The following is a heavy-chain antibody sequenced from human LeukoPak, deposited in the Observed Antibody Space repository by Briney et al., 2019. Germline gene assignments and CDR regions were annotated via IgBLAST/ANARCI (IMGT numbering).Heavy chain of an antibody. V-gene: IGHV1-18*01. D-gene: IGHD2-15*01. CDR2: ISAYNGNT. CDR1: GYTFTSYG. CDR3: ARGTKWRGYCSGGSCYSGLLDY. Sequence: ASVKVSCKASGYTFTSYGISWVRQAPGQGLEWMGWISAYNGNTNYAQKLQGRVTMTTDTSTSTAYMELRSLRSDDTAVYYRARGTKWRGYCSGGSCYSGLLDYWGQGTLVTVSS. J-gene: IGHJ4*02.